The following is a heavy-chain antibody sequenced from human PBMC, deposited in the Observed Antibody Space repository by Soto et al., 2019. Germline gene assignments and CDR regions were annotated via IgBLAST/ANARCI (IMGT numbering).Heavy chain of an antibody. J-gene: IGHJ4*02. Sequence: EVQLVESGGGLIQPGGSLRLSCAVSGFTVSNNYMSWVRQAPGKGLEGVSVIYSGGYTAYGDSVKGRFTISRDNSKNTRYLQKISLGAEATAVFFWATQPGGGGYWGQGTLVTVSS. D-gene: IGHD2-2*01. CDR3: ATQPGGGGY. V-gene: IGHV3-53*01. CDR1: GFTVSNNY. CDR2: IYSGGYT.